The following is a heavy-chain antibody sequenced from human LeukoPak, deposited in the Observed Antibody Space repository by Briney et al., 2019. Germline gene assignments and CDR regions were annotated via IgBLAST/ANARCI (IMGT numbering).Heavy chain of an antibody. CDR3: ARGQVDTLYYYYYMDV. J-gene: IGHJ6*03. Sequence: ASVKVSCKASGYTLTSYDINWVRQATGHGLEWMGWMNPNSGNIFYAQKFQGRLTMTRNTSISTAYMELSSLRSEDTAVYYCARGQVDTLYYYYYMDVWGKGTTVTVSS. CDR1: GYTLTSYD. V-gene: IGHV1-8*01. D-gene: IGHD5-18*01. CDR2: MNPNSGNI.